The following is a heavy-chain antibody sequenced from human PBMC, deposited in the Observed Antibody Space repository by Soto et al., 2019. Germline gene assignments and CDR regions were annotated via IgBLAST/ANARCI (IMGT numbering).Heavy chain of an antibody. CDR1: GGTFSSYT. CDR3: ARISGRHRRYYYYGMDV. D-gene: IGHD2-15*01. J-gene: IGHJ6*02. Sequence: QVQLVQSGAEVKKPGSSVKVSCKASGGTFSSYTISWVRQAPGQGLEWMGGIIPIFGTANYAQKFQGRVTITADESTSTAYMELSSLRSEDTAVYYCARISGRHRRYYYYGMDVWGQGTTVTVSS. CDR2: IIPIFGTA. V-gene: IGHV1-69*01.